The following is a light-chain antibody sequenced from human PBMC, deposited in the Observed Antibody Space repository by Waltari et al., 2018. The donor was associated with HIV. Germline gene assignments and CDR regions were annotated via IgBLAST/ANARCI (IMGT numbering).Light chain of an antibody. CDR1: NGAITRGKY. Sequence: QAAVTQKPSLTVTPGGTDTLTCRSGNGAITRGKYPYCVQQMPGQAPRTLIYDTSNKHSWTPARFSGSLLGGKAALTLSGAQPEDEAEYYCLLSYSGARPVVFGGGTKLTVL. J-gene: IGLJ2*01. CDR2: DTS. CDR3: LLSYSGARPVV. V-gene: IGLV7-46*01.